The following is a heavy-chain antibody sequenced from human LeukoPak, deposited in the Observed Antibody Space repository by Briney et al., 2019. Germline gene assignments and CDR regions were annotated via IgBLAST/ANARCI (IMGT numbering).Heavy chain of an antibody. D-gene: IGHD3-22*01. Sequence: SETLSLTCTVSGFSICSSNWLRQARQHPGEGLEWIGEIYHSGSTNYHPPLKSRVTISVGKYKNQFSLKLSSETAADTAVYYCAGVTMIVVAKGGLRAFDIWGQRTMVTVSS. V-gene: IGHV4-4*02. CDR2: IYHSGST. CDR3: AGVTMIVVAKGGLRAFDI. J-gene: IGHJ3*02. CDR1: GFSICSSNW.